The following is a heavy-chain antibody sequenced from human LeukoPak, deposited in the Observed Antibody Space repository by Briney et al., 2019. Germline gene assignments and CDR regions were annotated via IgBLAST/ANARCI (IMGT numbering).Heavy chain of an antibody. J-gene: IGHJ5*02. Sequence: GGSLRLSCAASGFTFSDYYMSWIRQAPGKGLEWVSYISSSGTALYYTDSVKGRFIISRDNAKNSLYLHMNSLRAEDTAVYYCARDRAWCSSTSCYTVFRNWFDPWGQGTLVTVSS. V-gene: IGHV3-11*01. CDR1: GFTFSDYY. CDR3: ARDRAWCSSTSCYTVFRNWFDP. D-gene: IGHD2-2*02. CDR2: ISSSGTAL.